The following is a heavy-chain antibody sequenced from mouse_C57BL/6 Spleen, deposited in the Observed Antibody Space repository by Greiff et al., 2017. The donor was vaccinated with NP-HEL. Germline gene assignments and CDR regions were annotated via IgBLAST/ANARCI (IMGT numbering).Heavy chain of an antibody. CDR1: GYTFTSYW. CDR3: ARWVLLSYYLDY. D-gene: IGHD2-3*01. CDR2: INPSSGYT. J-gene: IGHJ2*01. Sequence: QVHVKQSGAELANPGASVKLSCKASGYTFTSYWMHWVKQRPGQGLEWIGYINPSSGYTKYNQKFKDKATLTADKSSSTAYMQLSSLTYEDSAVYYCARWVLLSYYLDYWGQGTTLTVSS. V-gene: IGHV1-7*01.